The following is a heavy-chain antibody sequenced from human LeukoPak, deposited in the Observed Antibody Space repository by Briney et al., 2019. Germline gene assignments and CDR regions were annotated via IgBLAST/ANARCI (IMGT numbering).Heavy chain of an antibody. CDR3: ARGRGWLFYYYYGMDV. Sequence: ASVKVSCKASGYTFNDYYINWLRLAPGQGLEWMGWINTYSGDRNYAQNLQGRLTLTTDTSTRTAYMELRSLRPDDTAIYYCARGRGWLFYYYYGMDVWGQGTTVTVSS. CDR1: GYTFNDYY. D-gene: IGHD3-9*01. J-gene: IGHJ6*02. CDR2: INTYSGDR. V-gene: IGHV1-18*01.